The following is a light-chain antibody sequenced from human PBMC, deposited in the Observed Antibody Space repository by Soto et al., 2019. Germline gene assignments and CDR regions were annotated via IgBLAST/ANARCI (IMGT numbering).Light chain of an antibody. CDR3: QSYDSSLSGSV. J-gene: IGLJ3*02. CDR1: SSNIGAGYD. Sequence: QSVLTQPPSVSGAPGQRVTISCTGSSSNIGAGYDVHWYQQLPGTAPKLLMYGNSNRPSGVPDRFSGSKSGTSASLAITGLHAEDEADYYCQSYDSSLSGSVFGGGTKLTVL. V-gene: IGLV1-40*01. CDR2: GNS.